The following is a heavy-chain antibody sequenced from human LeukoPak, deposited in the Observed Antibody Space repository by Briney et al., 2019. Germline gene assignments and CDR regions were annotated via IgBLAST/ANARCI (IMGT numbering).Heavy chain of an antibody. CDR2: IDQDGSGR. CDR1: GFTFSGCW. J-gene: IGHJ4*02. V-gene: IGHV3-7*01. CDR3: ARRIAVAGTKGFDY. Sequence: GGSLRLSCAASGFTFSGCWMSWVRQAPGKGLEWVANIDQDGSGRYYVDSVKGRFTISRDNAKNSLYLQMNGLRAEDTAVYYCARRIAVAGTKGFDYWGQGTLVTVSS. D-gene: IGHD6-19*01.